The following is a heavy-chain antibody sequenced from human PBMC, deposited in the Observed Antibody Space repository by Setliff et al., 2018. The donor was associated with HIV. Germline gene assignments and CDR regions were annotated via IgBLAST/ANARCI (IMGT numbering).Heavy chain of an antibody. V-gene: IGHV4-38-2*01. J-gene: IGHJ5*02. CDR1: GDSITGSFY. Sequence: KTSETLSLTCGVSGDSITGSFYWAWIRQPPGKGLEWIASTSHSGSTGYNPSLRSRVTISLDTSKNQVSLNMRSVTATDTGVYYCVTTDYSGYDSVWFDPWGQGTLVTVSS. D-gene: IGHD5-12*01. CDR3: VTTDYSGYDSVWFDP. CDR2: TSHSGST.